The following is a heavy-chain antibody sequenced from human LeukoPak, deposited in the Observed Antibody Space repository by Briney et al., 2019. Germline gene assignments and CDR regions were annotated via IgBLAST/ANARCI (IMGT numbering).Heavy chain of an antibody. CDR3: AKPEYNSRWWGYFDC. D-gene: IGHD6-19*01. CDR1: GFSYSSYG. V-gene: IGHV3-33*06. J-gene: IGHJ4*02. CDR2: IWSDASNK. Sequence: PGGSLRLSCAASGFSYSSYGMHWVRQAPGKGLEWVAVIWSDASNKYYADSVKGRFTISRDNAGNTLYLQMNNLRAEDTAVYYCAKPEYNSRWWGYFDCWGQGTLVTVSS.